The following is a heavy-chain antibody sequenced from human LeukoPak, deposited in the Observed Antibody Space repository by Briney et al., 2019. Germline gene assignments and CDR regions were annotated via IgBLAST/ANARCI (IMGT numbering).Heavy chain of an antibody. D-gene: IGHD3-22*01. CDR2: ISWNSGSI. CDR3: AKDLGPYYDSSGYTDY. CDR1: GSTFDDYA. Sequence: GRSLRLSCAASGSTFDDYAMHWVRQAPGKGLEWVSGISWNSGSIGYADSVKGRFTISRDNAKNSLYLQMNSLRAEDTALYYCAKDLGPYYDSSGYTDYWGQGTLVTVSS. V-gene: IGHV3-9*01. J-gene: IGHJ4*02.